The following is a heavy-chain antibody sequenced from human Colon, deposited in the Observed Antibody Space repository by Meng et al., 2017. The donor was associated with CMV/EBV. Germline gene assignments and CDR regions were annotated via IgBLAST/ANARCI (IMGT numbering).Heavy chain of an antibody. D-gene: IGHD5-12*01. CDR2: ISSSSATI. CDR3: ASRYSYVGF. CDR1: GCTFRDNS. J-gene: IGHJ4*01. V-gene: IGHV3-11*01. Sequence: RLSCADSGCTFRDNSMSWIRQAPGKGLEWISYISSSSATIYYADSVKGRFTISRDNAKQTLYLEMNNLRAEDTAVYYCASRYSYVGFWGHGTLVTVSS.